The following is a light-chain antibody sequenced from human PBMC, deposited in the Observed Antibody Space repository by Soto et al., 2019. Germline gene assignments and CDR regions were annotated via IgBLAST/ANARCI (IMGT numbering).Light chain of an antibody. Sequence: QSVLTQPASVSGSPGQSITISCTGTSSDVVGYNYVSWYQQYPGKAPKLLIYGVTIRPSGISNRFSGSKSGSTASLTISGLRDEDEADDYCSSYSTSYFYFFGSGTKVTVL. V-gene: IGLV2-14*01. CDR2: GVT. J-gene: IGLJ1*01. CDR1: SSDVVGYNY. CDR3: SSYSTSYFYF.